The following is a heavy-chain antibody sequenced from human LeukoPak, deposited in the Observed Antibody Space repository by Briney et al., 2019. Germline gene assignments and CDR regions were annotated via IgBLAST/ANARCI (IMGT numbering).Heavy chain of an antibody. CDR1: GFTFNSYW. Sequence: GGSLRLSCAASGFTFNSYWMIWVRQAPGKGLEWVANINPDVSGKYYVDSVKGRFTISRDNAKKSLYLQMNSQRAEDTAVYYCASKQGDYWGQGTLVTVSS. V-gene: IGHV3-7*01. CDR2: INPDVSGK. J-gene: IGHJ4*02. CDR3: ASKQGDY.